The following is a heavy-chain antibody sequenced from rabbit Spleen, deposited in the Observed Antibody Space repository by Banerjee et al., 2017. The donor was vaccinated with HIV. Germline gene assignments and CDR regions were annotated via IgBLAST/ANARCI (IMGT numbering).Heavy chain of an antibody. D-gene: IGHD1-1*01. CDR1: GFDFSYSYW. Sequence: QEQLVESGGGLVQPGGSLTLTCTASGFDFSYSYWICWVRQAPGKGLEWIGCIYSASGSAYYASWAKGRLTISDSSSTTVTLQLTSLTAADTATYFCAGDHAISGYRFNLWGPGTLVTVS. J-gene: IGHJ4*01. V-gene: IGHV1S45*01. CDR2: IYSASGSA. CDR3: AGDHAISGYRFNL.